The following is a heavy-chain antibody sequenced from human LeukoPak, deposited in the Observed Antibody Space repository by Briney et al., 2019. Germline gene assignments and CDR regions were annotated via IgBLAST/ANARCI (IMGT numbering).Heavy chain of an antibody. J-gene: IGHJ4*02. CDR2: IYYSGST. Sequence: PSETLSLTCTVSGGSISSSSYYWGWIRQPPGKGLEWIGSIYYSGSTYYNPSLKSRVTISVDTSKNQFSLKLSSVTAADTAVYYCARPHCSSTSCYPASGFDYWGQGTLVTVSS. D-gene: IGHD2-2*01. CDR3: ARPHCSSTSCYPASGFDY. CDR1: GGSISSSSYY. V-gene: IGHV4-39*01.